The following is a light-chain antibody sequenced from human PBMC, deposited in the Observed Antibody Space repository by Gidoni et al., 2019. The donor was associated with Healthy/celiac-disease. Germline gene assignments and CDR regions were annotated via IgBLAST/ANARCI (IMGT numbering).Light chain of an antibody. CDR3: PQSYSTPLYT. CDR2: AAP. CDR1: QSISSY. J-gene: IGKJ2*01. V-gene: IGKV1-39*01. Sequence: IQMTHSPPSLSAYVGDRATITGRASQSISSYLDCYQQKPGKAPKLLLYAAPSLQSGVPSRFSASVSRTDFTLTISTPRPEDFAPYYSPQSYSTPLYTFGPGTKLDIK.